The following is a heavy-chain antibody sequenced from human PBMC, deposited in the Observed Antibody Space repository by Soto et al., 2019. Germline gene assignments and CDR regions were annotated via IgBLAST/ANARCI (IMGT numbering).Heavy chain of an antibody. CDR3: ARGVAVAGHYNWFDP. J-gene: IGHJ5*02. Sequence: SETLSLTCTVSGDSISSSSYYWGWIRQPPGKGLEWIGSINYRGSTYYNTSVQSRVTISVDTSKNQISMNLVSLSAADTTVYYCARGVAVAGHYNWFDPWGTGTQVTLFS. V-gene: IGHV4-39*01. CDR1: GDSISSSSYY. CDR2: INYRGST. D-gene: IGHD6-19*01.